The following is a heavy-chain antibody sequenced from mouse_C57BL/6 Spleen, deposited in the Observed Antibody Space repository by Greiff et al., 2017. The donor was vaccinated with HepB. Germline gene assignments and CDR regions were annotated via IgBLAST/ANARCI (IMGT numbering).Heavy chain of an antibody. D-gene: IGHD1-1*01. CDR1: GFTFSDYY. CDR2: ISNGGGST. Sequence: EVKLMESGGGLVQPGGSLKLSCAASGFTFSDYYMYWVRQTPEKRLEWVAYISNGGGSTYYPDTVKGRFTISRDNAKNTLYLQMSRLKSEDTAMYYCARHYYGSSWYFDVWGTGTTVTVSS. V-gene: IGHV5-12*01. CDR3: ARHYYGSSWYFDV. J-gene: IGHJ1*03.